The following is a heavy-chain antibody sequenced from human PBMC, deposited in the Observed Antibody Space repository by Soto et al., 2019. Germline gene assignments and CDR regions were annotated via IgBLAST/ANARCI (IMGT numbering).Heavy chain of an antibody. CDR1: GFTVSSNY. Sequence: GGSLRLSCAASGFTVSSNYMSWVRQAPGKGLEWVSVIYSGGSTYYADSVKGRFTISRDNSKNTLYLQMNSLRAEDTAVYYCARDPSGSYSWFDPWGQGTLVTVSS. J-gene: IGHJ5*02. CDR2: IYSGGST. V-gene: IGHV3-66*01. D-gene: IGHD1-26*01. CDR3: ARDPSGSYSWFDP.